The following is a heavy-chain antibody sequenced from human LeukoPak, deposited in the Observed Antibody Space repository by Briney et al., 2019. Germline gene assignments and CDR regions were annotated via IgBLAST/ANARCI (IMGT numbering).Heavy chain of an antibody. V-gene: IGHV3-11*04. Sequence: GGSLRLSCAASGFTFSDYYMSWIRQAPGKGLEWVSYISSSGSTIYYADSVKGRFTISRDNFKNTLYLQMNSLRAEDTAVYYCARGPKIVGLYYLDYWGQGTLVTVSS. D-gene: IGHD3-22*01. CDR3: ARGPKIVGLYYLDY. CDR2: ISSSGSTI. J-gene: IGHJ4*02. CDR1: GFTFSDYY.